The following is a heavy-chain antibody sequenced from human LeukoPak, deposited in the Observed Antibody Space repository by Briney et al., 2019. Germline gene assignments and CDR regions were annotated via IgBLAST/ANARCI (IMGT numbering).Heavy chain of an antibody. V-gene: IGHV1-18*01. CDR3: ARDQSFGSGSFQDF. CDR2: ISGYNGNT. D-gene: IGHD3-10*01. CDR1: GHTFTNYG. Sequence: ASVKVSCKASGHTFTNYGVSWIRQAPGQGLEWMGWISGYNGNTNFAQKFQGRVAVTTDTSTSTAYMDLRSLRSDDTAVYYCARDQSFGSGSFQDFWGQGTLVTVSS. J-gene: IGHJ4*02.